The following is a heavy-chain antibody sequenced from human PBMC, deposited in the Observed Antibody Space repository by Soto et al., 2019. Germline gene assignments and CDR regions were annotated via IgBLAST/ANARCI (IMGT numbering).Heavy chain of an antibody. CDR3: ARDGPTPWLVDAFDI. J-gene: IGHJ3*02. D-gene: IGHD6-19*01. CDR1: GYTFTSYG. Sequence: ASVKVSCKASGYTFTSYGISWVRQAPGQGLEWMGWISAYNGNTNYAQKLQGRVTMTTDTSTSTAYMGLRSLRSDDTAVYYCARDGPTPWLVDAFDIRGQGTMVTVSS. CDR2: ISAYNGNT. V-gene: IGHV1-18*01.